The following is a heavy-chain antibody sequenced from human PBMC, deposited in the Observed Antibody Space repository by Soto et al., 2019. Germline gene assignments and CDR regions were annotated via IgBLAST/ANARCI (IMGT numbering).Heavy chain of an antibody. CDR2: ISYDGSNK. D-gene: IGHD2-2*01. J-gene: IGHJ4*02. CDR3: ASGGFYCSSTSCYPSRLDY. Sequence: PGGSLRLSCAASGFTFSSYAMHWVRQAPAKGLEWVAVISYDGSNKYYADSVKGRFTISRDNSKNTLYLQMNSLRAEDTAVYYCASGGFYCSSTSCYPSRLDYWGQGTLVTVSS. V-gene: IGHV3-30-3*01. CDR1: GFTFSSYA.